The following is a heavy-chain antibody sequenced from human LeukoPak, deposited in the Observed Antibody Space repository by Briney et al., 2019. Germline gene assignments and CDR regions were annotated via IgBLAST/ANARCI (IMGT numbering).Heavy chain of an antibody. CDR1: GFTFSSYS. J-gene: IGHJ4*02. V-gene: IGHV3-21*01. D-gene: IGHD3-9*01. CDR3: ARDRRRTNYVILTGYYKGAFDY. Sequence: TTGGSLRLSCAASGFTFSSYSMNWVRQAPGKGLEWVSSISSSSSYIYYADSVKGRFTISRDNAKNSLYLQMNSLRAEDTAVYYCARDRRRTNYVILTGYYKGAFDYWGQGTLVTVSS. CDR2: ISSSSSYI.